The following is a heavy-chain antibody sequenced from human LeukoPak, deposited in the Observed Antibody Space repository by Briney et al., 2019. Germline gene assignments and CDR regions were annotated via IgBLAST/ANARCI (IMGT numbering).Heavy chain of an antibody. D-gene: IGHD3-9*01. CDR2: ISSSSSYI. J-gene: IGHJ4*02. CDR3: ARDLRYDILTGPEGDY. V-gene: IGHV3-21*01. Sequence: GGSLRFSCAASGFTFSSYSMNWVRQAPGKGLEWVSSISSSSSYIYYADSVKGRFTISRDNAKNSLYLQMNSLRAEDTAVYYCARDLRYDILTGPEGDYWGQGTLVTVSS. CDR1: GFTFSSYS.